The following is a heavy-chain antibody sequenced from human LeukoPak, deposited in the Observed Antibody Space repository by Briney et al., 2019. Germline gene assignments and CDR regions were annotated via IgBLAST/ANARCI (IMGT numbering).Heavy chain of an antibody. J-gene: IGHJ3*02. D-gene: IGHD3-22*01. V-gene: IGHV1-18*01. CDR1: GFTFTRYG. CDR2: ISAYNGNR. Sequence: ASVKLSCKASGFTFTRYGISWVRQAPGQGLGWMGGISAYNGNRNFAQRFQGRVTMTTDTSTSTAHMELRSLRSDDTAVYYCARDLDSSGYYRSDAFDIWGQGTMVTVSS. CDR3: ARDLDSSGYYRSDAFDI.